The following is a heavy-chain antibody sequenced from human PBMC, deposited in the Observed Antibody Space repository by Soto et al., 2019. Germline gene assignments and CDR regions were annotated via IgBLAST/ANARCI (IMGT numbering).Heavy chain of an antibody. CDR1: GGSFSGYY. J-gene: IGHJ5*02. D-gene: IGHD3-3*01. Sequence: SDTLSLTCAVYGGSFSGYYWSWIRQPPGKGLEWIGEINHSGSTNYNPSLKSRVTISVDTSKNQFSLKLSSVTAADTAVYYCARPVRSGTGAIFGVVPRRWSNWFDPWGQGTLVTVSS. CDR3: ARPVRSGTGAIFGVVPRRWSNWFDP. CDR2: INHSGST. V-gene: IGHV4-34*01.